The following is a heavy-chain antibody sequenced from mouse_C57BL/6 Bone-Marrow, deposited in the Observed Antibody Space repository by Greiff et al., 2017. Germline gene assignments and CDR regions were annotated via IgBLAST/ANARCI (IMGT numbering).Heavy chain of an antibody. CDR1: GYTFTSYD. CDR2: IYPRDGST. V-gene: IGHV1-85*01. Sequence: QVQLQQSGPELVKPGASVKLSCKASGYTFTSYDINWVKQRPGQGLEWIGWIYPRDGSTKYNEKFNGKATLTVDTYSSTAYMELHSLTSEDSAVYFCARYYGSSYWYFDVWGTGTTVTVSS. D-gene: IGHD1-1*01. CDR3: ARYYGSSYWYFDV. J-gene: IGHJ1*03.